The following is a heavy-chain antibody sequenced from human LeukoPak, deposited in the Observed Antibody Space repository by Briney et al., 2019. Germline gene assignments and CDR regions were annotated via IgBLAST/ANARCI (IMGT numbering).Heavy chain of an antibody. J-gene: IGHJ4*02. CDR2: INWNGGST. V-gene: IGHV3-20*04. CDR1: GFTFDDYG. D-gene: IGHD2-2*01. CDR3: ARVDVIVPAAMVDF. Sequence: PGGSLRLSCAASGFTFDDYGMSWVRQAPGKGLEWVSGINWNGGSTGYADSVKGRFTISRDNAKNSLYLQMNSLRPEDTGVYYCARVDVIVPAAMVDFWGQGTLVTVSS.